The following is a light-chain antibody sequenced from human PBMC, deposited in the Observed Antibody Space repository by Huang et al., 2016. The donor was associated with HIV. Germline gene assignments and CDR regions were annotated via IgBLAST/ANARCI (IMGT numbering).Light chain of an antibody. Sequence: DIRMTQSPSSLSASVGDRVTMTCRASQGISYYLAWYQQKPGKIPKLLISDSSTLQSGVPSRFSGGGSGTHFAFTITGLQPEDVATYFCQKYDMAPYTFGQGTKLDI. J-gene: IGKJ2*01. V-gene: IGKV1-27*01. CDR3: QKYDMAPYT. CDR1: QGISYY. CDR2: DSS.